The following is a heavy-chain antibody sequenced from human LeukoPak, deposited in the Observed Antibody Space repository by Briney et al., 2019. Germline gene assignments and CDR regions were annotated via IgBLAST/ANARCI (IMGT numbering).Heavy chain of an antibody. CDR1: GFTFSNYL. J-gene: IGHJ5*02. CDR3: AKGPLDHSSSPNWFDP. D-gene: IGHD6-13*01. CDR2: INSDGSST. Sequence: GGSLRLSCAASGFTFSNYLMHWVRQAPGQGLVWVSRINSDGSSTTYADSVKGRFTVSRDNAKNTLYLQMNSLRAEDTAVYYCAKGPLDHSSSPNWFDPWGQGTLVTVSS. V-gene: IGHV3-74*01.